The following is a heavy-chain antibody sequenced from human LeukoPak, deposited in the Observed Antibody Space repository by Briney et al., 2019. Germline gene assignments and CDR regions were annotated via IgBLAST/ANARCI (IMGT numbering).Heavy chain of an antibody. V-gene: IGHV4-39*07. J-gene: IGHJ4*02. CDR2: IYYSGST. D-gene: IGHD5-18*01. Sequence: SETLSLTCTVSGGSISSSSYYWGWIRQPPGKGLEWIGSIYYSGSTYYNPSLKSRVTISVDTSKNQFSLKLSSVTAADTAVYYCARVGGYSYGLLGRFDYWGQGTLVTVSS. CDR1: GGSISSSSYY. CDR3: ARVGGYSYGLLGRFDY.